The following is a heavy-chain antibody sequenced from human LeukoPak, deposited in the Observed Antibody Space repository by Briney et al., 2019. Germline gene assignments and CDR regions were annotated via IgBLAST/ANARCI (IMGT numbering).Heavy chain of an antibody. J-gene: IGHJ4*02. CDR2: INPNSGGT. CDR1: GYTFTGYY. Sequence: GASVKVSCTASGYTFTGYYMHWVRQAPGQGLEWMGWINPNSGGTNYAQKFQGRVTMTRDTSISTAYMELSRLRSDDTAVYYCARGVRFLEWLPNYWGQGTLVTVSS. D-gene: IGHD3-3*01. CDR3: ARGVRFLEWLPNY. V-gene: IGHV1-2*02.